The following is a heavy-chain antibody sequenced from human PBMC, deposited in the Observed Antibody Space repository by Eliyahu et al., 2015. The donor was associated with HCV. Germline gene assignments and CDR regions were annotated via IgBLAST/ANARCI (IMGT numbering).Heavy chain of an antibody. CDR1: GYTFTGYY. D-gene: IGHD2/OR15-2a*01. CDR2: INPKSGGT. V-gene: IGHV1-2*02. CDR3: AREPLSNIVGNDPPY. Sequence: QVQLVQSGAEVKKPGASVKVSCKASGYTFTGYYIHWVRQAPGQGLEWMGWINPKSGGTNYAQKFQGRVTMTRDSSISTAYMDLSRLRSDDTAVYYCAREPLSNIVGNDPPYWGQGTLVTVSS. J-gene: IGHJ4*02.